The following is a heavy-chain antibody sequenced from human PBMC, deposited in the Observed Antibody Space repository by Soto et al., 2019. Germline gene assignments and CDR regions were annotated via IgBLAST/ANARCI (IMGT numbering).Heavy chain of an antibody. D-gene: IGHD6-6*01. CDR1: GFIFSSFG. CDR3: ARDPRTARASAMDV. Sequence: GGSLRLSCAASGFIFSSFGMHWVRQPPDKGLEWVAGVWYDGSNGVSADSVKGRFTISRDNSKNTLYLQMTSLRAEDTAVYYCARDPRTARASAMDVWGQGTTVTVSS. CDR2: VWYDGSNG. J-gene: IGHJ6*02. V-gene: IGHV3-33*01.